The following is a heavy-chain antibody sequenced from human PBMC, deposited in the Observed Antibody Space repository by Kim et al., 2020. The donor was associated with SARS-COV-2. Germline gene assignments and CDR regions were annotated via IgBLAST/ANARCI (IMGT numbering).Heavy chain of an antibody. Sequence: GGSLRLSCAASGFTFSSYAMSWVRQAPGKGLEWVSGISSSGVSTYYADSVKGRFTISRDNSKNTLYLQMNSLRAEDTAVYYCARQGIGRYCSGGSCYFFDYWGQGTLVTVSS. CDR1: GFTFSSYA. CDR2: ISSSGVST. CDR3: ARQGIGRYCSGGSCYFFDY. D-gene: IGHD2-15*01. J-gene: IGHJ4*02. V-gene: IGHV3-23*01.